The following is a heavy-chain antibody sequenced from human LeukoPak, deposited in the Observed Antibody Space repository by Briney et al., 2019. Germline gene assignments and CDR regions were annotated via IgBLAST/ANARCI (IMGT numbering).Heavy chain of an antibody. J-gene: IGHJ4*02. Sequence: GGSLRLSCAASGFTFSNAWMSWVRQAPGKGLEWVGRIKSKTDGGTTDYAAPVKGRFTISRDDSKNTLYLQMNGLKTEDTAVYYCTTDLGTVTTFDYWGQGTLVTVSS. D-gene: IGHD4-17*01. CDR1: GFTFSNAW. CDR2: IKSKTDGGTT. CDR3: TTDLGTVTTFDY. V-gene: IGHV3-15*01.